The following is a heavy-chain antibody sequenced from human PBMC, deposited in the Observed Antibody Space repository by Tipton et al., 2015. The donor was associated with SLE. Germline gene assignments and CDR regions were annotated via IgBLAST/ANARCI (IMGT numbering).Heavy chain of an antibody. CDR2: MNPNSGNT. D-gene: IGHD1-26*01. V-gene: IGHV1-8*02. CDR1: GYTFTSYD. Sequence: QLVQSGAEVKKPGESLKISCKGSGYTFTSYDINWVRQATGQGLEWMGWMNPNSGNTGYAQKFQGRVTMTRNTSVSTAYMELSSLRSEDTAVYYCARERRGGSSIRYFDLWGRGTLVTVSS. CDR3: ARERRGGSSIRYFDL. J-gene: IGHJ2*01.